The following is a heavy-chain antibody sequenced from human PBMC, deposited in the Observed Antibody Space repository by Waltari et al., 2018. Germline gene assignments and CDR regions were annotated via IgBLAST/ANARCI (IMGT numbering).Heavy chain of an antibody. CDR1: GYTFTSYD. Sequence: QVQLVQSGAEVKKPGASVTVSCKASGYTFTSYDLNWVRQATGQGLEWMGWMNPNSGNTGYAQKFQGRVTITRNTSISTAYMELSSLRSEDTAVYYCARGYWAAAGRFDYWGQGTLVTVSS. CDR2: MNPNSGNT. V-gene: IGHV1-8*03. CDR3: ARGYWAAAGRFDY. D-gene: IGHD6-13*01. J-gene: IGHJ4*02.